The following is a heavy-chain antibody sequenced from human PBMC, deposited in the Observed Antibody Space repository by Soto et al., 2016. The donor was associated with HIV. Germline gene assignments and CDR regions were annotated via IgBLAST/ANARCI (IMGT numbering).Heavy chain of an antibody. D-gene: IGHD3-22*01. Sequence: EVQLVESGGGLVQPGGSLRLSCAASGFTVSSNYMSWVRQAPGKGLEWVSVIYSGGTTYYADSVRGRFTISRDNSKNTLYLQMNSLRAEDTAVYFCARNYDGSGYYPPIRFVPSGDGTVVDRLL. CDR1: GFTVSSNY. V-gene: IGHV3-66*01. J-gene: IGHJ5*02. CDR3: ARNYDGSGYYPPIRFVP. CDR2: IYSGGTT.